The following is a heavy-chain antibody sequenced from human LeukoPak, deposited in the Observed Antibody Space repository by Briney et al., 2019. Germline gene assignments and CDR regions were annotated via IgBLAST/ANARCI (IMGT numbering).Heavy chain of an antibody. D-gene: IGHD3-22*01. CDR2: IQHSGST. J-gene: IGHJ4*02. V-gene: IGHV4-34*01. Sequence: SETLSLTCAVYGGSFSGYYWSWIRQPPGKGLEWVGEIQHSGSTNYNPSPKGRVTISVDPSQNQFSLKLSAWTAAATAVYYRSSNYDSSGPPGYWGQGTLVTVSS. CDR1: GGSFSGYY. CDR3: SSNYDSSGPPGY.